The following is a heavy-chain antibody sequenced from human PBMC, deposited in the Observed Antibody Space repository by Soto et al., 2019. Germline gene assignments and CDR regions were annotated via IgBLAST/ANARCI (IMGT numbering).Heavy chain of an antibody. CDR3: ARAYDSSGYWTVFYYYHGMDF. CDR1: GGSISSGDYY. V-gene: IGHV4-30-4*02. J-gene: IGHJ6*02. D-gene: IGHD3-22*01. CDR2: IYYSGRT. Sequence: SDPVSLTSTVSGGSISSGDYYWSWIRQPPGKGPEWIGYIYYSGRTYYNPSVKSRVTISVDTSKNQFSLKLSSVTAADTAVYYWARAYDSSGYWTVFYYYHGMDFWVQWTTVTVFS.